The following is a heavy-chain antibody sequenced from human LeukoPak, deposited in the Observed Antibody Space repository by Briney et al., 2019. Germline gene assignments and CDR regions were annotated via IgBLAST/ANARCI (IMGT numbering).Heavy chain of an antibody. CDR1: GGSISNYY. D-gene: IGHD5-12*01. CDR3: ARVRDIVATRSWFDP. CDR2: IYYTGST. J-gene: IGHJ5*02. Sequence: SETLSLTCTVSGGSISNYYWNWIRQPPGKGLEWIGYIYYTGSTNYNPSLKSRVTMSVDTSKNQFSLNLRSVTPEDTAVYYCARVRDIVATRSWFDPWGQGTLVTVSS. V-gene: IGHV4-59*01.